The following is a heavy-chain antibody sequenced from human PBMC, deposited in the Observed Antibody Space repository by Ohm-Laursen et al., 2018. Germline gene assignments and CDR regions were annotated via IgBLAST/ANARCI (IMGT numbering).Heavy chain of an antibody. V-gene: IGHV4-59*08. CDR1: GASISSYY. CDR2: FYHSGGT. D-gene: IGHD3-22*01. J-gene: IGHJ4*02. Sequence: GTLSLTCSVSGASISSYYWTWIRQPPGKGLEWIGHFYHSGGTNNNPSFKSRVTISIDTSKNQVSLNLNSVTAADTAVYYCARQGTPGYSAGYNLPFGYWGQGTLVTVSS. CDR3: ARQGTPGYSAGYNLPFGY.